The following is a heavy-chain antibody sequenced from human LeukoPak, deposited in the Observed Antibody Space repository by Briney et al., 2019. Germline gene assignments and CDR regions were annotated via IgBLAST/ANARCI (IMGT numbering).Heavy chain of an antibody. CDR3: ARVMVSQYYYEGVIDY. CDR1: GGSISSGGYY. CDR2: IYYSGST. Sequence: PSETLSLTCTVSGGSISSGGYYWSWIRQHPGQGLEWIGYIYYSGSTNYNPALESRVTISADTSKNQFSLNLRSVTAADTAVYYCARVMVSQYYYEGVIDYWGQGTLVTVSS. V-gene: IGHV4-31*03. D-gene: IGHD3-22*01. J-gene: IGHJ4*02.